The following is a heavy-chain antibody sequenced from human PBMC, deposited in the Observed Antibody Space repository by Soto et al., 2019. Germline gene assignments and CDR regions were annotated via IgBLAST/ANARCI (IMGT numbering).Heavy chain of an antibody. Sequence: PSETLSLTCTVSGGSISSGGYYWSWIRQHPGKGLEWIGYIYYSGSTYYNPSLKSRVTISVDTSKNQFSLKLSSVTAADTAVYYCAREDYYYDSSGYWPQGFDIWGQGTMVTVSS. J-gene: IGHJ3*02. V-gene: IGHV4-31*03. CDR2: IYYSGST. D-gene: IGHD3-22*01. CDR1: GGSISSGGYY. CDR3: AREDYYYDSSGYWPQGFDI.